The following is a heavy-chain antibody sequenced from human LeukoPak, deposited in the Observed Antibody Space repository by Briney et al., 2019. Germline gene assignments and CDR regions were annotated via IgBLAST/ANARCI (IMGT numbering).Heavy chain of an antibody. V-gene: IGHV4-39*07. CDR1: GGSISSSSYY. J-gene: IGHJ3*02. CDR3: ARDLDYFDSSGYFFGI. D-gene: IGHD3-22*01. Sequence: SETLSLTCTVSGGSISSSSYYWGWIRQPPGKGLEWIGSIYYSGSTYYNPSLKSRVTISVDTSKNQLSLRLSSVTAADTAVYYCARDLDYFDSSGYFFGIWGQGTMVTVSS. CDR2: IYYSGST.